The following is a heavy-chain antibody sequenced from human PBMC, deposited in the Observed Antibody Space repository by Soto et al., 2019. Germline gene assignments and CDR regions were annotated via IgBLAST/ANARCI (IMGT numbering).Heavy chain of an antibody. CDR1: GYSFSSYW. CDR3: ATARYCSGSNCYVPGYDNAMDV. CDR2: IDPSDSST. V-gene: IGHV5-10-1*01. D-gene: IGHD2-2*01. Sequence: GESLKISCKGSGYSFSSYWINWVRQMPGKGLEWMGIIDPSDSSTNYSPSFQGHVSISVDKSISTAYLQWTILMASDTAMYFCATARYCSGSNCYVPGYDNAMDVWGQGATVTVSS. J-gene: IGHJ6*02.